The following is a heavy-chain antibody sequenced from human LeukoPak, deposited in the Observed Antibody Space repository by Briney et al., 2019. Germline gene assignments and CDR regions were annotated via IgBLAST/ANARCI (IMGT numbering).Heavy chain of an antibody. V-gene: IGHV3-13*04. CDR1: GFTFSSYD. D-gene: IGHD4-17*01. Sequence: GGSLRLSCAASGFTFSSYDMHWARQATGKGLEWVSAIGTAGDTYYPGSVKGRFTISRENAKNSLYLQMNSLRAEDTAVYYCARNRSFTVTNYWYFDLWGRGTLVTVS. J-gene: IGHJ2*01. CDR2: IGTAGDT. CDR3: ARNRSFTVTNYWYFDL.